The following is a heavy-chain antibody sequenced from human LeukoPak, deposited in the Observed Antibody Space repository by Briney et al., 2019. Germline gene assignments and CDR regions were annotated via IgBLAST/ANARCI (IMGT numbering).Heavy chain of an antibody. J-gene: IGHJ4*02. Sequence: PGGSLRLSCAASGFTFSSYGMHWVRQAPGKGLEWVAVISYDGSNKYYADSVKGRFTVSRDNSKNTLYLQMNSLRAEDTAVYYCAKGSVRGTGDPLDYWGQGTLVTVSS. D-gene: IGHD7-27*01. CDR3: AKGSVRGTGDPLDY. CDR2: ISYDGSNK. V-gene: IGHV3-30*18. CDR1: GFTFSSYG.